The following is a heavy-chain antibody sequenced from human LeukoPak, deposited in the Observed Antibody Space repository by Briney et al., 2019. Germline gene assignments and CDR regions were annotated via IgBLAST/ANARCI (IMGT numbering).Heavy chain of an antibody. Sequence: PGGSLRLSCAASGFTFSSYNMNWVRQAPGKGLEWVSSITSTGSYTFYADSVKGRFTISRDNAKNSLYLQMNSLRAEDTAMYYCARGGYILTTNWFDPWGQGTLVTVSS. V-gene: IGHV3-21*04. D-gene: IGHD3-9*01. J-gene: IGHJ5*02. CDR3: ARGGYILTTNWFDP. CDR2: ITSTGSYT. CDR1: GFTFSSYN.